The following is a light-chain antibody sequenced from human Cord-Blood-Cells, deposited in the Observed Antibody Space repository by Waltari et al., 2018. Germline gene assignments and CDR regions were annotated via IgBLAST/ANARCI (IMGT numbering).Light chain of an antibody. V-gene: IGKV3-11*01. CDR2: DAS. J-gene: IGKJ3*01. Sequence: EIVLTQSPPTLSLSPGEIADISCRASQSVSSYLAWYQQKPGQAPRLLIYDASNRATGIPARFSGSGSGTDFTLIISSLEPEDFAVYYCQQRSNWPPFTFGPGTKVDI. CDR1: QSVSSY. CDR3: QQRSNWPPFT.